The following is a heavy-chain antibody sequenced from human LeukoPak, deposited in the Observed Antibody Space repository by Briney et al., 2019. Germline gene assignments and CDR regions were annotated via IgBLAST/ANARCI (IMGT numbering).Heavy chain of an antibody. V-gene: IGHV4-59*12. CDR1: GGSISSYY. Sequence: SETLSLTCTVSGGSISSYYWNWIRQPPGKGLEWIGYIYYSGSTNYNPSLKSRVTISVDTSKNQFSLKLSSVTAADTAVYYCARGVVTLDAFDIWGQGTMVTVSS. J-gene: IGHJ3*02. CDR2: IYYSGST. D-gene: IGHD4-23*01. CDR3: ARGVVTLDAFDI.